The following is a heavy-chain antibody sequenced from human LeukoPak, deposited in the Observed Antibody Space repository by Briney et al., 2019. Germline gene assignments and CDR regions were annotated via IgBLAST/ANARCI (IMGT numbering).Heavy chain of an antibody. CDR3: ARGGSGSLYYFDY. Sequence: SQTLSLTCTVSGGSISSSGYYWSWIRQPPGKGLEWIGYIYHSGSTYYNPSLKSRVTISVDRSKNQFSLQLSSVTAADTAVYYCARGGSGSLYYFDYWGQGTLVTVSS. D-gene: IGHD1-26*01. CDR1: GGSISSSGYY. J-gene: IGHJ4*02. CDR2: IYHSGST. V-gene: IGHV4-30-2*01.